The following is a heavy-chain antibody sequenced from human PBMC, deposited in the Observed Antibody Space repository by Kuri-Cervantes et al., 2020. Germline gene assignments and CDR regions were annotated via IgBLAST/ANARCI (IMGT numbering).Heavy chain of an antibody. CDR1: GYRFTNYW. V-gene: IGHV5-51*01. CDR2: IYPGDSDT. J-gene: IGHJ5*02. Sequence: GESLKISCKGSGYRFTNYWIGWVRQMPGKGLEWMGIIYPGDSDTRYSPSFQGQVTISADKSISTAYLQWSSLKASDTAMYYCARRSSGSYFVGWFDPWGQGTLVTVSS. D-gene: IGHD1-26*01. CDR3: ARRSSGSYFVGWFDP.